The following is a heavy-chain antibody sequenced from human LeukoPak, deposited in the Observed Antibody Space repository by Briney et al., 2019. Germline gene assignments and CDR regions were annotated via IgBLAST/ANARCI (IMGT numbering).Heavy chain of an antibody. CDR2: IKQDGSEK. V-gene: IGHV3-7*01. CDR1: GFTFSSYE. CDR3: AELGITMIGGV. Sequence: GGSLRLSCAASGFTFSSYEMNWVRQAPGKGLEWVAHIKQDGSEKYYVDSVKGRFTISRDNAKNSLYLQMNSLRAEDTAVYYCAELGITMIGGVWGKGTTVTISS. J-gene: IGHJ6*04. D-gene: IGHD3-10*02.